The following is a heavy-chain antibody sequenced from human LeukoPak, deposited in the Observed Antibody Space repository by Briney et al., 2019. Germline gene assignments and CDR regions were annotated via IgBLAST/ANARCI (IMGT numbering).Heavy chain of an antibody. CDR1: GFTVSSNY. CDR3: ARDQGDYGASGMDV. Sequence: GGSLRLSCAASGFTVSSNYMNWVRQAPGKGLEWVSVIYSGGSTYYAGSVKGRFTISRDKSKNTLYLQVNSLRAEDTAVYYCARDQGDYGASGMDVWGQGTTVTVSS. V-gene: IGHV3-53*01. CDR2: IYSGGST. D-gene: IGHD4-17*01. J-gene: IGHJ6*02.